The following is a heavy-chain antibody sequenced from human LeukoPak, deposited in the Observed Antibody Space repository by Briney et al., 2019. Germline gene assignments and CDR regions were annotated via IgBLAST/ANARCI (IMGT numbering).Heavy chain of an antibody. CDR3: ARGYSYDFYYGMDV. CDR1: GFTFDDYG. CDR2: INWNGGST. J-gene: IGHJ6*02. Sequence: GSLRLSCAASGFTFDDYGMSWVRQAPGKGLEWVSGINWNGGSTGYADSVKGRFTISRDNAKNSLYLQMNSLRAEDTALYHCARGYSYDFYYGMDVWGQGTTVTVSS. V-gene: IGHV3-20*01. D-gene: IGHD5-18*01.